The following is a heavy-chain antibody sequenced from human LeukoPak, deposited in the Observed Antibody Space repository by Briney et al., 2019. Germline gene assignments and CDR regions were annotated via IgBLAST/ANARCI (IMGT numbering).Heavy chain of an antibody. CDR3: ARGPDVDGYIHAPFDS. Sequence: GESLRLSCAASGFSLWRHYMNWVRQAPGKGLEWVALSYSGGSTYYADSVKGRFTISRDNSKNMLYLEMNSLRVEDSAVYYCARGPDVDGYIHAPFDSWGQGTLVTASS. V-gene: IGHV3-53*01. CDR2: SYSGGST. D-gene: IGHD5-24*01. J-gene: IGHJ4*02. CDR1: GFSLWRHY.